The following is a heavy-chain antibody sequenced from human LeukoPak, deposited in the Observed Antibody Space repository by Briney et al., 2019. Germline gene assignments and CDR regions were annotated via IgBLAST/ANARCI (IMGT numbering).Heavy chain of an antibody. Sequence: PSETLSLTCSLSGDSIKRSAAYWGWIRQSPGKGPEWVGSINYSGTNNYNPSLKNRVTVSADTSKNQFYLKLTSVTAADTAVYYCVVPSGAYKGNFFYYYMAVWGEGTTVVVAS. CDR3: VVPSGAYKGNFFYYYMAV. CDR2: INYSGTN. V-gene: IGHV4-39*01. J-gene: IGHJ6*03. CDR1: GDSIKRSAAY. D-gene: IGHD2-15*01.